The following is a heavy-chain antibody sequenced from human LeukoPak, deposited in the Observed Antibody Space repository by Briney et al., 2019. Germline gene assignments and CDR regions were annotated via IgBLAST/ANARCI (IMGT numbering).Heavy chain of an antibody. CDR2: ISSSSSTI. Sequence: GRSLRLSCAASGFTFSSYSMNWVRQAPGKGLEWVSYISSSSSTIYYADSVKGRFTISRDNAKNSLYLQMNSLRAEDTAVYYCARGPSGSYDYWGQGTLVTVSS. CDR3: ARGPSGSYDY. D-gene: IGHD1-26*01. J-gene: IGHJ4*02. V-gene: IGHV3-48*04. CDR1: GFTFSSYS.